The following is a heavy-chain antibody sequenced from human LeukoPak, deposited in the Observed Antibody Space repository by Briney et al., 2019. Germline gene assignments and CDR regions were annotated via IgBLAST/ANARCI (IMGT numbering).Heavy chain of an antibody. Sequence: ASVKVSCKAYGYNFSKHAMNWVRQAPGQGLQWMGWINTITGKPTYAQGFTGRFVFSSDTSVSTAYLQISSLKAEDTAVYYCARDLSQGDRYYGSGSYSWDYWGQGTLVTVSS. D-gene: IGHD3-10*01. V-gene: IGHV7-4-1*02. J-gene: IGHJ4*02. CDR1: GYNFSKHA. CDR3: ARDLSQGDRYYGSGSYSWDY. CDR2: INTITGKP.